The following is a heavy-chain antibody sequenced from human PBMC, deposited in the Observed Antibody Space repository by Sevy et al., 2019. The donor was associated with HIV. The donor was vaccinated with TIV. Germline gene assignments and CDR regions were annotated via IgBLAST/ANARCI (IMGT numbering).Heavy chain of an antibody. CDR2: IRNRPNSYTT. CDR1: GFTFSDHY. D-gene: IGHD2-21*01. Sequence: GGSLRLSCAASGFTFSDHYVDWVRQAPGKGLEWVGRIRNRPNSYTTEYAEYVEGRFTISRDDSKNSLYLQMNSLKTGDSAVYYCVRGPNCGVGGCQQISPYCLDVWGKGATVTVSS. J-gene: IGHJ6*03. V-gene: IGHV3-72*01. CDR3: VRGPNCGVGGCQQISPYCLDV.